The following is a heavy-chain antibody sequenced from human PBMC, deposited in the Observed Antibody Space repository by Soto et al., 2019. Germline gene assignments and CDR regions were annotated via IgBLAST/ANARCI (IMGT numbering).Heavy chain of an antibody. D-gene: IGHD2-2*01. CDR3: ASVRLGVTTRLCDY. V-gene: IGHV3-72*01. J-gene: IGHJ4*02. Sequence: EVQLVESGGGLVQPGGALRLSCAASGFTFSDHYMDWVRQAPGKGLEWVGRIKNKANSYITEYAASVKGRFTISRDDSKNSLDPQMNSLKTEDTAVYYCASVRLGVTTRLCDYWGQGTLVTVSS. CDR2: IKNKANSYIT. CDR1: GFTFSDHY.